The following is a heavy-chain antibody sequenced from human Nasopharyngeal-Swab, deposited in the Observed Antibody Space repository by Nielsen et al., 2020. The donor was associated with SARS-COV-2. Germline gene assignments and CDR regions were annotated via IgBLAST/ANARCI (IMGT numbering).Heavy chain of an antibody. CDR3: ARESGVGELLGVSFDY. CDR1: GFTFSSYG. D-gene: IGHD3-10*01. J-gene: IGHJ4*02. V-gene: IGHV3-33*08. Sequence: GESLKISCAGSGFTFSSYGMHWVRQAPGKGLEWVAIIYYDGSKKYYADSVNGRFTISRDNSKNTLYLQMNSLRGEDTAVYYCARESGVGELLGVSFDYWGQGTLVTVSS. CDR2: IYYDGSKK.